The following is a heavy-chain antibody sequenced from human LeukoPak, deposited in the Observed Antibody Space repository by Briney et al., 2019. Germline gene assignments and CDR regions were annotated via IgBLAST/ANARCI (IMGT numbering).Heavy chain of an antibody. D-gene: IGHD2-2*01. CDR2: INPSGGST. CDR3: ARVERGYQATDY. Sequence: ASVKVSCKASGYTFTSYYMHWVRQAPGQGLEWMGIINPSGGSTSYAQKFQGRVTMTRDTSTSTVYMELSSLRSDDTALYYCARVERGYQATDYWGQGTLVTVSS. V-gene: IGHV1-46*01. J-gene: IGHJ4*02. CDR1: GYTFTSYY.